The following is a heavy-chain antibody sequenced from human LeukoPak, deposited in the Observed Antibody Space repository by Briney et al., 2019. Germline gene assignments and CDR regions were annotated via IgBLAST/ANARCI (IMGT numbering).Heavy chain of an antibody. V-gene: IGHV1-24*01. CDR3: ATSPIVVVVAATLADPRLDY. D-gene: IGHD2-15*01. CDR2: FDPEDGET. CDR1: GYTLTELS. Sequence: ASVKVSCKVSGYTLTELSMHWVRQAPGKGLVWMGGFDPEDGETIYAQKFQGRVTMTEDTSTDTAYMELSSLRSEDTAVYYCATSPIVVVVAATLADPRLDYWGQGTLVTVSS. J-gene: IGHJ4*02.